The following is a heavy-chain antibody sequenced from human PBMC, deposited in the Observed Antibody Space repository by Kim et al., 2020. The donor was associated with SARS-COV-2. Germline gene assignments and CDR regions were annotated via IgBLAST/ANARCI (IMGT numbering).Heavy chain of an antibody. CDR1: GFDFGTHS. CDR3: ARGGYCSSTSCYFYYYALDV. Sequence: GGSLRLSCAASGFDFGTHSMNWVRQAPGKGLEWVSSIGGASNYIYYADSVKGLFTISRDNAKNSLYLQMNSLRAEDTAVYYCARGGYCSSTSCYFYYYALDVWGQGTTVTVSS. V-gene: IGHV3-21*01. CDR2: IGGASNYI. D-gene: IGHD2-2*01. J-gene: IGHJ6*02.